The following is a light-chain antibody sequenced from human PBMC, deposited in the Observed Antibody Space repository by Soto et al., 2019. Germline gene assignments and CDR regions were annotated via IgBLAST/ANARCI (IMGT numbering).Light chain of an antibody. CDR1: QDIAIY. V-gene: IGKV1-9*01. CDR3: QQLRMYQSN. J-gene: IGKJ4*01. CDR2: AAS. Sequence: IQLTQSPSSLSASVGDGVTITCRASQDIAIYLAWYQQKPGEAPKLLIYAASTLYGGVPSRFSGSGSGTDFALTMTSLQAEDFETYYCQQLRMYQSNFRGGTKVDI.